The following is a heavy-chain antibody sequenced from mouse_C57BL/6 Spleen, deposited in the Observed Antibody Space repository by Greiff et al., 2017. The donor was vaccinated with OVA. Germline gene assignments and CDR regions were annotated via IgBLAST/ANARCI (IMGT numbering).Heavy chain of an antibody. CDR2: ISSGSSTI. V-gene: IGHV5-17*01. Sequence: EVQVVASWGGLVKPGGSLKLSCAASGFTFSDYGMHWVRQAPEKGLEWVAYISSGSSTIYYADTVKGRFTISRDNAKNTLFLQRTSLRSEETAMYYCARGYDYYWYFDVWGTGTTVTVSS. D-gene: IGHD2-4*01. J-gene: IGHJ1*03. CDR1: GFTFSDYG. CDR3: ARGYDYYWYFDV.